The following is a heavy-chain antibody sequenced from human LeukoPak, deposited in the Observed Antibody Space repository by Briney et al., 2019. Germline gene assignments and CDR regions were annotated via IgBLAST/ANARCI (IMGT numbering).Heavy chain of an antibody. J-gene: IGHJ4*02. CDR1: SKYA. CDR3: AKSRSGYYRRLDQ. D-gene: IGHD3-22*01. V-gene: IGHV3-23*01. CDR2: ISGSGDIT. Sequence: GGSLRLSCAAFSKYAMSWVRQAPGKGLEWVSAISGSGDITYYADSVRGRLTISRDNSNNTLYLQMDSLRAEDTAIYYCAKSRSGYYRRLDQWGQGTLVTVSS.